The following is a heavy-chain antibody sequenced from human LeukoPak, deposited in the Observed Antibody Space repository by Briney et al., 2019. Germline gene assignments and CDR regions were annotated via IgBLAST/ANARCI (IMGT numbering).Heavy chain of an antibody. Sequence: GGSLRLSCELSGFGSSDFWMSWVRQAPGKGLEWVANLDHRGNERYYVDSVKGRFTISRDNAKNSLYLQMHSLRAEDTALYHCARKGLGGELGGFDYWGQGILVTVSS. J-gene: IGHJ4*02. CDR2: LDHRGNER. CDR3: ARKGLGGELGGFDY. V-gene: IGHV3-7*03. CDR1: GFGSSDFW. D-gene: IGHD1-26*01.